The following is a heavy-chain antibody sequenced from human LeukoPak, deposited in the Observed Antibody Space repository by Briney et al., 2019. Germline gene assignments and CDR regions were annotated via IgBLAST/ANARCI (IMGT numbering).Heavy chain of an antibody. Sequence: SETLSLTCTVSGGSISSSSYYWGWIRQPPGKGLEWIGSIYYSGSTYYNPSLKSRVTISVDTSKNQFSLKLSPVTAADTAVYYCARELTTVVTEGPFDYWGQGTLVTVSS. D-gene: IGHD4-23*01. CDR3: ARELTTVVTEGPFDY. J-gene: IGHJ4*02. CDR1: GGSISSSSYY. CDR2: IYYSGST. V-gene: IGHV4-39*07.